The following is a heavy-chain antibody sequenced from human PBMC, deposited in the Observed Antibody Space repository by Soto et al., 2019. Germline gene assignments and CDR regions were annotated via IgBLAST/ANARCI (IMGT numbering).Heavy chain of an antibody. CDR3: ARDRGEQQLVGTVGYYYYYRAV. CDR2: ISSSSSYI. J-gene: IGHJ6*03. CDR1: GFTFSSYS. D-gene: IGHD6-13*01. Sequence: ELQLVESGGGLVKPGGSLRLSCAASGFTFSSYSMNWVRQAPGKGLELVSSISSSSSYIYYAYSVKGRFTISRDNAKKTLYLPMNSLRAEDTAVYYCARDRGEQQLVGTVGYYYYYRAVCGKGTTVIVSS. V-gene: IGHV3-21*01.